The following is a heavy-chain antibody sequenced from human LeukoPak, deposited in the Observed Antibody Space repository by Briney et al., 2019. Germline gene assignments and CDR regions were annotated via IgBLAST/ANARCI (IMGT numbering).Heavy chain of an antibody. D-gene: IGHD6-13*01. CDR2: INWNGNST. CDR1: GFTFDDYG. Sequence: GGSLRLSCAASGFTFDDYGMSWVRQAPGKGLEWVSAINWNGNSTGYADSVKGRFTISRDNAKNSLYLQMNSLRAEDTALYYCARSLGRRRIAAAGMDYFDYWGQGTLVTVSS. V-gene: IGHV3-20*04. J-gene: IGHJ4*02. CDR3: ARSLGRRRIAAAGMDYFDY.